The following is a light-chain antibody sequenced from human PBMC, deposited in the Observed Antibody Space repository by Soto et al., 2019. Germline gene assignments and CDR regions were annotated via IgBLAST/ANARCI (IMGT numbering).Light chain of an antibody. CDR1: QYISTW. CDR2: KAS. J-gene: IGKJ1*01. CDR3: QQYNSYST. V-gene: IGKV1-5*03. Sequence: DIQMTQSPSTLSASVGDRVTITCRASQYISTWLAWYQQKPGKAPKLLISKASSLESGVPSRFSVSGSGTEFTLTISSLQPDNFATYYCQQYNSYSTFGQGTKVEVK.